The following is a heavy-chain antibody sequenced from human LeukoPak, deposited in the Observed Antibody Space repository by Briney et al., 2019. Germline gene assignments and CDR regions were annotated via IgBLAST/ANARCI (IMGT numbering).Heavy chain of an antibody. D-gene: IGHD2-2*03. CDR3: ARVLSHGYSDY. CDR2: IHDSGTI. V-gene: IGHV4-59*01. CDR1: GVSISGDF. J-gene: IGHJ4*02. Sequence: MPSETLSLTCTVSGVSISGDFWSWIRQPPGRGLEWVGYIHDSGTITYNPSLKSRLTISLDTSKNQFSLNLRSVTAADTALYYCARVLSHGYSDYWGRGTLVTVSS.